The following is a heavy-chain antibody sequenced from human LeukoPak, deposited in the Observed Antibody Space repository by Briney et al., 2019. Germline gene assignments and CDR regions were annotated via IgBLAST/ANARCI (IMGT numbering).Heavy chain of an antibody. J-gene: IGHJ4*02. CDR1: GYTFTSYT. CDR3: ARGYYSSGWYSLDY. D-gene: IGHD6-19*01. Sequence: VASVKVSCKASGYTFTSYTMHWVRQAPGQRLEWMGWINAGNGNTKYSQKFQGRVTITRDTSASTAYMDPSSLRSEDTAVYYCARGYYSSGWYSLDYWGQGTLVTVSS. V-gene: IGHV1-3*01. CDR2: INAGNGNT.